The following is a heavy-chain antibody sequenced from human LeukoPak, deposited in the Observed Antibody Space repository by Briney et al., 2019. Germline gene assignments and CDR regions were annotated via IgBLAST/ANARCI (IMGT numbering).Heavy chain of an antibody. D-gene: IGHD5-18*01. J-gene: IGHJ4*02. CDR3: ARQRYSYAIDY. Sequence: SETLSLTCTVSGGPISSYYWSWIRQPPGEGLEWIGYIYYSGSTNYNPSLKSRVTISVDTSKNQFSLKLSSVTAADTAVYYCARQRYSYAIDYWGQGTLVTVSS. CDR2: IYYSGST. V-gene: IGHV4-59*08. CDR1: GGPISSYY.